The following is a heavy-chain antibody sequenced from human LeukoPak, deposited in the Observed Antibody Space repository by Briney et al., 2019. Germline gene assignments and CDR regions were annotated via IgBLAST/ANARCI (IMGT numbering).Heavy chain of an antibody. D-gene: IGHD6-19*01. CDR1: GFTFSSYA. CDR2: ISSNAGAT. V-gene: IGHV3-64*01. J-gene: IGHJ4*02. Sequence: PGGSLRLSCTASGFTFSSYAMHWVRQAPGKGLECVSAISSNAGATHYANSVKGRFTISRDNSKNTLYLQMGGLRAEDMAVYYCARALPYTSGWYGGGGLDYWGQGTLVTVSS. CDR3: ARALPYTSGWYGGGGLDY.